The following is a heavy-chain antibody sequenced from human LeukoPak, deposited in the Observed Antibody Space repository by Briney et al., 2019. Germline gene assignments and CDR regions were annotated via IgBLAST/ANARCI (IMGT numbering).Heavy chain of an antibody. V-gene: IGHV1-69*04. J-gene: IGHJ6*02. CDR3: ARERTYYYYGMDV. CDR2: IIPILGIA. Sequence: SVKVSCKASGGTFSSYAISWVRQAPGQGLEWMGSIIPILGIANYAQKFQGRVTITADKSTSTAYMELSSLRSEDTAVYYCARERTYYYYGMDVWGQGTTVTVSS. CDR1: GGTFSSYA.